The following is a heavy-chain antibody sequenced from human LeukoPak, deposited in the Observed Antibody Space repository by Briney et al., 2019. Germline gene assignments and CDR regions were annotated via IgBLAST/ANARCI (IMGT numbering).Heavy chain of an antibody. CDR3: ARVDVNFDWFLDY. CDR1: GGSISSSNW. CDR2: IYHSGST. Sequence: PSETLSLTCAVSGGSISSSNWWSWVRQPPGKGLEWIGEIYHSGSTNYNPSLKSRVTISVDKSKNQFSLKLSSVTAADTAVYYCARVDVNFDWFLDYWGQGTLVTVSS. V-gene: IGHV4-4*02. J-gene: IGHJ4*02. D-gene: IGHD3-9*01.